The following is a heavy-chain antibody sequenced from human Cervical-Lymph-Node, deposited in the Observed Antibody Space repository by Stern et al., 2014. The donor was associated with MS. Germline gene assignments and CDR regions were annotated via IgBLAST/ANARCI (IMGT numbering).Heavy chain of an antibody. CDR1: GGTFSSYA. CDR2: IIPLFGTA. V-gene: IGHV1-69*01. J-gene: IGHJ6*02. D-gene: IGHD1-26*01. CDR3: ASPPGESGSYYYYYGMDV. Sequence: VQLVESGAEVKKPGSSVKVSCKASGGTFSSYAISWVRQAPGQGLEWMGGIIPLFGTANYAQKFQGRVTITADESTSTAYMELSSLRSEDTAVYYCASPPGESGSYYYYYGMDVWGQGTTVTVSS.